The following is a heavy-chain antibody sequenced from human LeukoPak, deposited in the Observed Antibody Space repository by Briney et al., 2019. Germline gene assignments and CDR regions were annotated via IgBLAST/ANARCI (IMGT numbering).Heavy chain of an antibody. D-gene: IGHD3-16*02. J-gene: IGHJ5*02. CDR1: GFTFTSSA. CDR2: IVVGSGNT. Sequence: ASVKVSCKASGFTFTSSAMQWVRQARGQRLEWIGWIVVGSGNTNYAQKFQERVTMTRDMSTTTDYMELSSLRSEDTAVYHCARDNSVGDIAWWFDPWGQGTLVTVSS. V-gene: IGHV1-58*02. CDR3: ARDNSVGDIAWWFDP.